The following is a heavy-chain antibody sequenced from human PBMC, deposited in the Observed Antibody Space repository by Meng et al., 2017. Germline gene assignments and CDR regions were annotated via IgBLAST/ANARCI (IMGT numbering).Heavy chain of an antibody. Sequence: GESLKISCAASGFTFSSYWMHWVRQAPGKGLGWVSRINSDGSNTSYADSVKGRFTISRDNAKNTLYLQMNSLRAEDTAVYYCERTYYYDSSGYYYYGMDGWGQGTTVTVSS. J-gene: IGHJ6*02. CDR3: ERTYYYDSSGYYYYGMDG. D-gene: IGHD3-22*01. V-gene: IGHV3-74*01. CDR1: GFTFSSYW. CDR2: INSDGSNT.